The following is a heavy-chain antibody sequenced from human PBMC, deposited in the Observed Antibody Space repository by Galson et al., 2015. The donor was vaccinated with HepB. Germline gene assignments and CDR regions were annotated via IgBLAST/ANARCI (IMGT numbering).Heavy chain of an antibody. D-gene: IGHD2-15*01. Sequence: SVKVSCKASGYTFTSYYMHWVRQAPGQGLEWMGIINPSGGSTSYAQKFQGRVTMTRDTSTSTVYMELSSLRSEDTAVYYCARDHRSSSYHPIGSFDPWGQGTLVTVSS. CDR1: GYTFTSYY. J-gene: IGHJ5*02. CDR3: ARDHRSSSYHPIGSFDP. V-gene: IGHV1-46*01. CDR2: INPSGGST.